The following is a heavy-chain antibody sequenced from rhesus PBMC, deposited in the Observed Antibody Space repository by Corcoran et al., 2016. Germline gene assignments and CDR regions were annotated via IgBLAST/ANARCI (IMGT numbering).Heavy chain of an antibody. Sequence: QVKLQQWGEGLVKPSETLSLTCAVYGGSISGYYWSWIRQPPGKGLEWIGNIDGTSASTNYNPSLKNRVTISKDTSKNQCSLKLTSVTAGDTAVYYCARGRLDYWGQGDLVTVSS. V-gene: IGHV4-73*01. J-gene: IGHJ4*01. CDR3: ARGRLDY. CDR1: GGSISGYY. CDR2: IDGTSAST.